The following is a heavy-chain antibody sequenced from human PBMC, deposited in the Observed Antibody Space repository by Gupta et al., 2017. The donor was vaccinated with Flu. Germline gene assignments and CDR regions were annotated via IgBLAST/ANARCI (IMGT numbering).Heavy chain of an antibody. J-gene: IGHJ4*02. CDR1: GFTLSDYS. D-gene: IGHD5-18*01. CDR3: ARHPRGYTYGYSDY. Sequence: QVQLVESGGGLVKPGGSLRLSCAGSGFTLSDYSISWIRQAPGKGMEWVSYTFISGSYTNYADSVKGRFTISRDDAKNSLFLQMNSLRAEDTALYYCARHPRGYTYGYSDYWGQGTLVTVSS. CDR2: TFISGSYT. V-gene: IGHV3-11*05.